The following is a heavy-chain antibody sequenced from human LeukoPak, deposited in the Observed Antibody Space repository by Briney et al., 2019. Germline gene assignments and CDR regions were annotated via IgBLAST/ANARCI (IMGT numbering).Heavy chain of an antibody. D-gene: IGHD3-3*01. CDR1: GFTFSDYY. CDR3: ARDPPYYDFWRGPSSYYYYGMDV. V-gene: IGHV3-11*01. CDR2: ISSSGSTI. J-gene: IGHJ6*02. Sequence: KPGGSLRLSCAASGFTFSDYYMSWIRQAPGKALEWVSYISSSGSTIYYADSVKGRFTISRDNAKNSLYLQMNSLRAEDTAVYYCARDPPYYDFWRGPSSYYYYGMDVWGQGTTVTVSS.